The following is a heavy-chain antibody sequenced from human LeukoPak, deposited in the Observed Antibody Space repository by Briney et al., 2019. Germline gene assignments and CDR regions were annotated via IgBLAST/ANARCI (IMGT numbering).Heavy chain of an antibody. CDR3: ARDVQRGIAEANNFDY. J-gene: IGHJ4*02. CDR1: GFTFSSYG. Sequence: PGRSLRLSCAASGFTFSSYGMHWVRQAPGKGLEWVAVIWYDGSNKYYADSVKGRFTISRDNAKNSLYLQMNSLRAEDTAVYYCARDVQRGIAEANNFDYWGQGTLVTVSS. CDR2: IWYDGSNK. V-gene: IGHV3-33*01. D-gene: IGHD6-13*01.